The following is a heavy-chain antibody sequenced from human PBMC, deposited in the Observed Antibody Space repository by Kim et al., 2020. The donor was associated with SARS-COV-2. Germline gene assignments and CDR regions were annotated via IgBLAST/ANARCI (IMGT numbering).Heavy chain of an antibody. Sequence: SETLSLTCTVSGGSISSGGYYWSWIRQHPGKGLEWIGYIYYSGSTYYNPSLKSRVTISVDTSKNQFSLKLSSVTAADTAVYYCARAESCIMIFGVVIILAFDIRGQGTMVTVSS. J-gene: IGHJ3*02. D-gene: IGHD3-3*01. CDR1: GGSISSGGYY. CDR3: ARAESCIMIFGVVIILAFDI. V-gene: IGHV4-31*03. CDR2: IYYSGST.